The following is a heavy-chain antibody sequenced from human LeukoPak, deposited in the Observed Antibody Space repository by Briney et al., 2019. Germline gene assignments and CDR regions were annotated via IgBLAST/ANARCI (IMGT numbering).Heavy chain of an antibody. D-gene: IGHD1-26*01. J-gene: IGHJ4*02. CDR3: ARDGAPSGSYFDY. CDR1: GFTISSYW. V-gene: IGHV3-7*05. Sequence: GGSLRLSCTASGFTISSYWMSWVRQAPGKGLEWVANIKPDGSEKYYVDSVKGRFTISRNNAKNSLYLQMNSLRAEDTAVYYCARDGAPSGSYFDYWGQGTLVTVSS. CDR2: IKPDGSEK.